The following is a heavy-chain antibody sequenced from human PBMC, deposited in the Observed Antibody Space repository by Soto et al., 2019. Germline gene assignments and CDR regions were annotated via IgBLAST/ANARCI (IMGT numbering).Heavy chain of an antibody. D-gene: IGHD6-6*01. V-gene: IGHV4-31*03. CDR1: GGSISSGDYY. CDR3: ARERPDGARLDP. CDR2: IYNSGST. J-gene: IGHJ5*02. Sequence: SETLSLTCTVPGGSISSGDYYWSWIRQHPGKGLEWIGHIYNSGSTYYNPSLKSRVTISVDTSKNQFSLKLNSVTAADTAVYYCARERPDGARLDPWGQGTLVTVSS.